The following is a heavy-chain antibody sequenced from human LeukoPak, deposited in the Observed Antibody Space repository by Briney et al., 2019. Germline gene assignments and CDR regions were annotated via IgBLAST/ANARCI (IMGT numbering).Heavy chain of an antibody. V-gene: IGHV3-11*06. CDR1: GFIFSDYY. J-gene: IGHJ3*02. Sequence: GGSLRLSCAASGFIFSDYYMSWIRQAPGKGLEWVSYISSSSSYTKYADSVRGRFTISRDNAKNSLYLQMNSLRAEDTAVYYCARGGYYDAFDTWGQGTMVTVSS. D-gene: IGHD1-26*01. CDR2: ISSSSSYT. CDR3: ARGGYYDAFDT.